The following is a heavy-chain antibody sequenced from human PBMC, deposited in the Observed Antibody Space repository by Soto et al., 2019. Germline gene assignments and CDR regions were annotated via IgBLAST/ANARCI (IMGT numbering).Heavy chain of an antibody. CDR3: IDQFDY. CDR2: ISYDGSNK. V-gene: IGHV3-30*03. J-gene: IGHJ4*02. CDR1: GFTFSSYG. Sequence: GGSLRLSCAASGFTFSSYGMHWVRQAPGKGLEWVAVISYDGSNKYYADSVKGRFTISRDNSKNTLYLQMNSLRAEDTAVYYCIDQFDYWGQGTLVTVSS.